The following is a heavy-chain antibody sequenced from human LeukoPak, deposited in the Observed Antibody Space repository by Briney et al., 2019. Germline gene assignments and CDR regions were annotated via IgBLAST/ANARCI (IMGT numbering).Heavy chain of an antibody. CDR1: EFTFSSYN. V-gene: IGHV3-48*01. J-gene: IGHJ4*02. CDR3: ARDLLGWELHYFDY. Sequence: GGSLRLSCAASEFTFSSYNMNWVRQAPGKGLEWVSYISSSSNSIYYADSVKGRFTISRDNAKNSLYLQMNSLRAEDTAVYYCARDLLGWELHYFDYWGQGTLVTVSS. D-gene: IGHD1-26*01. CDR2: ISSSSNSI.